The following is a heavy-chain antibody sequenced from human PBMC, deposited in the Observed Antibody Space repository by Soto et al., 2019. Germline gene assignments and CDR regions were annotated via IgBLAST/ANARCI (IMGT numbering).Heavy chain of an antibody. V-gene: IGHV1-24*01. D-gene: IGHD3-16*01. CDR2: FDPEDGET. Sequence: GASVKVSCKVSGYTLTELSMHWGRPAPGKGLDWMAGFDPEDGETIYAQKFQGRVTMTEDTSTDTAYMELSSLRSEDTAVYYCATDLGVITFGGAYRYLLYSWGRGSFVPVSA. J-gene: IGHJ4*02. CDR3: ATDLGVITFGGAYRYLLYS. CDR1: GYTLTELS.